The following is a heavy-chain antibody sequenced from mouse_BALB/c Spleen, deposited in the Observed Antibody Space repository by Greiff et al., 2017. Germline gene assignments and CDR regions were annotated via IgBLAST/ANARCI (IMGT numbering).Heavy chain of an antibody. V-gene: IGHV1-14*01. D-gene: IGHD2-14*01. J-gene: IGHJ1*01. CDR2: INPYNDGT. CDR3: AKRGTVRRYFDV. Sequence: EVKLVESGPELVKPGASVKMSCKASGYTFTSYVMHWVKQKPGQGLEWIGYINPYNDGTKYNEKFKGKATLTSDKSSSTAYMELSSLTSEDSAVYYCAKRGTVRRYFDVWGAGTTVTVSS. CDR1: GYTFTSYV.